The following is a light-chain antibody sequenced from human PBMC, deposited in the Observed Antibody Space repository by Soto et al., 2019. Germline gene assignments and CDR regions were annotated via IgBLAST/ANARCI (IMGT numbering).Light chain of an antibody. V-gene: IGKV4-1*01. CDR3: QQYYKTPRT. Sequence: DIVMTQSPDSLAVSLGERATIDCKSSQSVLYTSNNQNYLAWYQQKPGQPPKLLIYWTSIRVSGVPDRFSGSGSGTNFTLTISSLQAEDVAVYYCQQYYKTPRTFGQGTKVEIK. CDR2: WTS. J-gene: IGKJ1*01. CDR1: QSVLYTSNNQNY.